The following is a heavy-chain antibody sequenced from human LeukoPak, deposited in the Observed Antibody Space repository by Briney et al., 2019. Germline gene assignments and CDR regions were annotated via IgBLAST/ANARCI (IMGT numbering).Heavy chain of an antibody. V-gene: IGHV3-30*02. D-gene: IGHD5-24*01. CDR2: IRYDGSNK. Sequence: PGGSLRLSCAASGFTFSSYAMHWVRQAPGKGLEWVAFIRYDGSNKYYADSVKGRFAISRDNSKNTLYLQMNSLRAEDTAVYYCAKDRRDGYNWDAFDIWGQGTMVTVSS. CDR3: AKDRRDGYNWDAFDI. J-gene: IGHJ3*02. CDR1: GFTFSSYA.